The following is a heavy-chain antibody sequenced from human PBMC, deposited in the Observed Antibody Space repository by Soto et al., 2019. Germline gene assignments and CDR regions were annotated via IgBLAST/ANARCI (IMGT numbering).Heavy chain of an antibody. D-gene: IGHD3-3*01. J-gene: IGHJ3*02. V-gene: IGHV1-2*02. CDR3: ARGGGVGVAGSAAFDM. CDR2: INPATGAA. Sequence: QLHLVQSGAVVKKPGASVTVSCSASGYPVTAYYMHWVRQAPGRGLEWMGGINPATGAAKYTQPCQGRVTMTRDTPTSTVFMELSGLTSEDTAVFYCARGGGVGVAGSAAFDMWGQGTLVTVSS. CDR1: GYPVTAYY.